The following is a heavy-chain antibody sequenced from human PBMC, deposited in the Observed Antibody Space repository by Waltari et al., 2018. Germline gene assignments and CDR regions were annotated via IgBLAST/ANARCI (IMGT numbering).Heavy chain of an antibody. CDR3: ARRGGVSTPPYYYYMDV. CDR1: GGSFSGYY. J-gene: IGHJ6*03. V-gene: IGHV4-34*01. CDR2: INHSGST. D-gene: IGHD3-16*01. Sequence: QVQLQQWGAGLLKPSETLSLTCAVYGGSFSGYYWSWIRQPPGKGLEWIGEINHSGSTNYNPSLSSRVTISVDTSKNQFSLQLSSVTAADTAVYYCARRGGVSTPPYYYYMDVWGKGTTVTVSS.